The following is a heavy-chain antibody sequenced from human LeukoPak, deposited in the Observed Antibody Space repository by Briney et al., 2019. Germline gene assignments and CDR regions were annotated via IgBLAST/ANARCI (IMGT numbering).Heavy chain of an antibody. CDR3: ARVFYGSGSYYILS. Sequence: SETLSLTCTVSGGSISSYYWSWIRQPPGKGLEWIGYIYYSGSTNYNPSLKSRVTISVDTSKNQFSLKLSSVTAADTTVYYCARVFYGSGSYYILSWGQGTLVTVSS. J-gene: IGHJ4*02. CDR1: GGSISSYY. CDR2: IYYSGST. V-gene: IGHV4-59*01. D-gene: IGHD3-10*01.